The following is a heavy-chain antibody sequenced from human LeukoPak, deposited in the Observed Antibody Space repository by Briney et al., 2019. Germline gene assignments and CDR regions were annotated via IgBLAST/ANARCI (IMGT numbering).Heavy chain of an antibody. Sequence: SETLSLTCTVSGGSISSYYWGWIRQPPGKGLEWIGSIYYSGSTYYNPSLKSRVTISVDTSKNQFTLKLSSVTAADTAVYYCARGVDTAMPEVWGQGTLVTVSS. V-gene: IGHV4-39*06. D-gene: IGHD5-18*01. CDR2: IYYSGST. CDR1: GGSISSYY. CDR3: ARGVDTAMPEV. J-gene: IGHJ4*02.